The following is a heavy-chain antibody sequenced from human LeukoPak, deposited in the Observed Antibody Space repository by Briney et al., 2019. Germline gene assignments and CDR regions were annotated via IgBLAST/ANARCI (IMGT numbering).Heavy chain of an antibody. V-gene: IGHV4-39*01. J-gene: IGHJ4*02. D-gene: IGHD6-19*01. Sequence: SETLSLTCTVSGGSISSSSYYWGWIRQPPGKGLKWIGSIYYSGSTYYNPSLKSRATISVDTSKNQFSLKLSSVTAADTAVYYCARLTGIAVAQKWGQGTLVTVSS. CDR3: ARLTGIAVAQK. CDR2: IYYSGST. CDR1: GGSISSSSYY.